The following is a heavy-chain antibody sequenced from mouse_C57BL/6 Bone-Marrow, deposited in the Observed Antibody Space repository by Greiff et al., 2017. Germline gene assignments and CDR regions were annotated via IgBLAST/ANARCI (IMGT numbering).Heavy chain of an antibody. CDR2: IDPEDGDT. CDR3: ADGYYSAWFAY. Sequence: EVQLQQSGAELVRPGASVKLSCTASGFNIKDYYMHWVKQRPEQGLEWIGSIDPEDGDTEYAPKFQGKATMTADTSSNTAYLQLSSLTSEDTAVYYCADGYYSAWFAYWGQGTLVTVSA. J-gene: IGHJ3*01. CDR1: GFNIKDYY. V-gene: IGHV14-1*01. D-gene: IGHD2-3*01.